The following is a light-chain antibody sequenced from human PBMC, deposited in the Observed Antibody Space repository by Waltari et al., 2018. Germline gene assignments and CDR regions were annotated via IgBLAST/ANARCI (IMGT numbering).Light chain of an antibody. V-gene: IGKV3-20*01. CDR3: QQYGSSPLT. CDR1: QSVSSSY. J-gene: IGKJ2*01. Sequence: EIVLPQSPGTLSSSPGERATLSCRASQSVSSSYLAWYQQKPGQAPRLLIYGASSRATGIPDRFSGSGSGTDFTLTISRLEPEDFAVYYCQQYGSSPLTFGQGTKLEI. CDR2: GAS.